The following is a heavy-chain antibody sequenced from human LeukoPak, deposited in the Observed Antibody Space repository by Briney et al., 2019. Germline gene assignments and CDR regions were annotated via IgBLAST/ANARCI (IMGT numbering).Heavy chain of an antibody. V-gene: IGHV4-59*01. CDR2: IYYSGST. Sequence: PSETLSLTCTVSGGSISSYYWSWIRQPPGKGLEWIGYIYYSGSTNYNPSLKSRVTISVDTSKNQFSLKLSSVTAADTAVYYCARDPSDLAAGTWFDYWGQGTLVTVSS. D-gene: IGHD6-13*01. CDR1: GGSISSYY. J-gene: IGHJ4*02. CDR3: ARDPSDLAAGTWFDY.